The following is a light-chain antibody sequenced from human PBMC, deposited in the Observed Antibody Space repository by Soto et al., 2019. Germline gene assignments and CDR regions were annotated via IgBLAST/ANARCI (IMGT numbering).Light chain of an antibody. V-gene: IGKV1-17*03. CDR1: QGISSW. J-gene: IGKJ1*01. Sequence: DIQMTQSPSSVSASVGDRVTITCRASQGISSWLVWYQQKPGKAPKRLSYAASSLQSGVPSRFSGSGSGTEFTLTISSLQPEDFATYYCLQHNSYPWTFGQGTKVEIK. CDR3: LQHNSYPWT. CDR2: AAS.